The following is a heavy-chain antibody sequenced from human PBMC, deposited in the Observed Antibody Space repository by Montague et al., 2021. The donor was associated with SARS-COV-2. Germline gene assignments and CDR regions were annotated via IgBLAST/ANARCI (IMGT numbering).Heavy chain of an antibody. CDR3: ARGRQHFNMIVVVMTGGDYYFDY. Sequence: SETLSLTCAVYGGSFSDYYWSWIRQPPGKGLEWIGEINHRGTSNYNPSLKSRVSISVDTSKNQFSLYLSSVTAADTAVYYCARGRQHFNMIVVVMTGGDYYFDYWGQGTLVTVSS. V-gene: IGHV4-34*01. CDR2: INHRGTS. D-gene: IGHD3-22*01. CDR1: GGSFSDYY. J-gene: IGHJ4*02.